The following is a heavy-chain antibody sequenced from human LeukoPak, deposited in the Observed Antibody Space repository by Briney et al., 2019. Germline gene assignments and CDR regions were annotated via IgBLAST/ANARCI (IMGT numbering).Heavy chain of an antibody. J-gene: IGHJ4*02. D-gene: IGHD3-10*01. CDR2: INHSGTT. V-gene: IGHV4-34*01. CDR1: GGSFCGYY. CDR3: AKHYMGSSYNHGLDC. Sequence: SETLSLTCAVYGGSFCGYYWSWIRQPPGKGLEWTGEINHSGTTYYNPSLKSRVTISVDTSKNQFSLKLSSVTAADTALYYCAKHYMGSSYNHGLDCWGQGTLVTVSS.